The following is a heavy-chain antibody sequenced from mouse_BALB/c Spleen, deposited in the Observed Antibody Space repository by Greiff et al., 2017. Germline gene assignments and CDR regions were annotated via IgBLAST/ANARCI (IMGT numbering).Heavy chain of an antibody. Sequence: VQLVESGAELARPGASVKMSCKASGYTFTSYTMHWVKQRPGQGLEWIGYINPSSGYTNYNQKFKDKATLTADKSSSTAYMQLSSLTSEDSAVYYCARGGGNYVWFAYWGQGTLVTVSA. CDR1: GYTFTSYT. J-gene: IGHJ3*01. CDR2: INPSSGYT. V-gene: IGHV1-4*01. D-gene: IGHD2-1*01. CDR3: ARGGGNYVWFAY.